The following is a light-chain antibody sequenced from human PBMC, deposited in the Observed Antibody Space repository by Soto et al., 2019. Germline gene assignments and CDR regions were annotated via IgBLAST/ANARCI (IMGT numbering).Light chain of an antibody. CDR3: QRLRSYPST. V-gene: IGKV1-9*01. CDR2: AAS. Sequence: IQLTQSPSSLSASVGDRVTITCRASQDISSSLGWYQQRPGKAPKLLIYAASILQSGVPSRFSGSGFGTDFTLTISSLQAEDFASYFCQRLRSYPSTFGGGTKVDIK. CDR1: QDISSS. J-gene: IGKJ4*01.